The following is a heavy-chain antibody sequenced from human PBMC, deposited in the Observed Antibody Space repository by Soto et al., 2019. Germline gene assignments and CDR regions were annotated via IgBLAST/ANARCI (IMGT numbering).Heavy chain of an antibody. CDR2: VDPSDSYT. CDR3: ATLKWDYGDYDR. J-gene: IGHJ5*02. Sequence: PGGYLKLSCEGSGYNFSNYYISWVRHLPGKGLEWMGRVDPSDSYTNYSPSFQGHVSISADMSITTAFLLLRSLKASDSGMYYCATLKWDYGDYDRWGQGALVTVSS. V-gene: IGHV5-10-1*01. D-gene: IGHD4-17*01. CDR1: GYNFSNYY.